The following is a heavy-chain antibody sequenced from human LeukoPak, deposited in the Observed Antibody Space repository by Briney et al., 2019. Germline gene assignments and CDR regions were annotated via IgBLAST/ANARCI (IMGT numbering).Heavy chain of an antibody. CDR2: MNPNSGNT. Sequence: GASVKVSCKASGYTFTSYDINWVRQATGQGLEWMGWMNPNSGNTGYAQKFQGRVTITRNTSISTAYMELSSLRSEDTAVYYCARTYGDYVTLSYYYYYMDVWGKGTTVTVSS. CDR1: GYTFTSYD. CDR3: ARTYGDYVTLSYYYYYMDV. V-gene: IGHV1-8*03. J-gene: IGHJ6*03. D-gene: IGHD4-17*01.